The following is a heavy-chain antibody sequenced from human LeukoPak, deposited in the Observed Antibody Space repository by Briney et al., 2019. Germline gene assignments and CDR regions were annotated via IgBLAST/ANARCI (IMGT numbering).Heavy chain of an antibody. CDR1: GFTFSNYA. CDR3: AKERLGRGIDY. Sequence: QAGGSLRLSCAASGFTFSNYAMRWVRQAPGKGLEWVSEINNSGGSTYYADSVKGRFTISRDNSKNTVYLQMNSLRAEDTAVYHCAKERLGRGIDYWGKGTLVTVSS. D-gene: IGHD3-10*01. J-gene: IGHJ4*02. V-gene: IGHV3-23*01. CDR2: INNSGGST.